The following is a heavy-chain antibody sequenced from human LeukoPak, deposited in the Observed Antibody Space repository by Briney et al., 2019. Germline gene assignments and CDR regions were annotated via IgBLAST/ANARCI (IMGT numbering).Heavy chain of an antibody. J-gene: IGHJ5*02. CDR3: AREEGYYGSGMSS. Sequence: GGSLRLSCAASGFTVSSNYMSWVRQAPGKGLEGVSVIYSGGSTYYADSVKGRFTISRDNSKNTLYLQMNSLRAEDTAVYYCAREEGYYGSGMSSWGQGTLVTVSS. CDR2: IYSGGST. D-gene: IGHD3-10*01. V-gene: IGHV3-66*01. CDR1: GFTVSSNY.